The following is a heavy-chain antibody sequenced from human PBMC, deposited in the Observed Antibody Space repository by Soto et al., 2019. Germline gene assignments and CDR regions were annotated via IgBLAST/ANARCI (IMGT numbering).Heavy chain of an antibody. D-gene: IGHD3-10*01. CDR1: GYTFTGYY. V-gene: IGHV1-2*04. Sequence: ASVKVSCKASGYTFTGYYMHWVRQAPGQRLEWMGWINPNSGGTNYAQKFQGWVTMTRDTSISTAYMELSRLRSDDTAVYYCARESSRLLWFGERNWFDPWGQGTLVTVSS. J-gene: IGHJ5*02. CDR3: ARESSRLLWFGERNWFDP. CDR2: INPNSGGT.